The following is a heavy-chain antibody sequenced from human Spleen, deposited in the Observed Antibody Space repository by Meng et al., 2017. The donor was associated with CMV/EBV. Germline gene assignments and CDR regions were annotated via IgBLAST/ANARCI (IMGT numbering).Heavy chain of an antibody. V-gene: IGHV1-69*05. Sequence: CKASEGAFRSYAVSGVRQAPGQGLEWMGGIIPIFGTANYAQKFQGRVTITTDESTSTAYMELSSLRSEDTAVYYCARGRRDSSGYYGYWGQGTLVTVSS. D-gene: IGHD3-22*01. CDR2: IIPIFGTA. CDR1: EGAFRSYA. CDR3: ARGRRDSSGYYGY. J-gene: IGHJ4*02.